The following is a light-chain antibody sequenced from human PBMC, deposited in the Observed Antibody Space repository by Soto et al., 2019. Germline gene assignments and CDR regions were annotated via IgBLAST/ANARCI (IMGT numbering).Light chain of an antibody. Sequence: DIQMTQSPSSVSASIGDRVTITCRASQIIGTWLAWYQQKPGMAPTLLIYGASDLQSGVPSRFNGGGARLYFTLTITSLQAEDSATYYCQQANSFPFTFGPGTKVEIK. J-gene: IGKJ3*01. CDR3: QQANSFPFT. V-gene: IGKV1-12*02. CDR1: QIIGTW. CDR2: GAS.